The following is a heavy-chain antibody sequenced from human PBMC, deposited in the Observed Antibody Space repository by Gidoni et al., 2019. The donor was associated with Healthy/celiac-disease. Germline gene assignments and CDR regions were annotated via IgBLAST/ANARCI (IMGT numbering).Heavy chain of an antibody. V-gene: IGHV4-34*01. J-gene: IGHJ5*02. CDR1: GGSFSGYY. Sequence: QVQLQQWGAGLWKPSETLSLTCAVYGGSFSGYYWSWIRQPPGKGLEWIGEINHSGSTNYNPSLKIRVTISVDTSKNQFSLKLSSVTAADTAVYYCARRSGYSSSPWVSWGQGTLVTVSS. CDR3: ARRSGYSSSPWVS. CDR2: INHSGST. D-gene: IGHD6-13*01.